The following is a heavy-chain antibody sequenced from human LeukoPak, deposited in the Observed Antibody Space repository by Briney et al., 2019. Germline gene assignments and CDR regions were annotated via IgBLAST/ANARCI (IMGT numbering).Heavy chain of an antibody. D-gene: IGHD2-15*01. CDR3: ARGPRLPVIVVVVAATYKYYFDY. J-gene: IGHJ4*02. CDR1: GGSISSSLYY. CDR2: IYYSGST. V-gene: IGHV4-39*01. Sequence: SETLSLTCTVSGGSISSSLYYWGWIRQPPGKGLEWIGIIYYSGSTYYNPSLKSRVTISVETSKNQFSLKLSSVTAADTAVYYCARGPRLPVIVVVVAATYKYYFDYWGQGTLVTVSS.